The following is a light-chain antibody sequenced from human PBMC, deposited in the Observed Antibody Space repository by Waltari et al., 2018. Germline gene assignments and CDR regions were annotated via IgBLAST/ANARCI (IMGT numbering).Light chain of an antibody. CDR3: QQYGSSPIT. Sequence: EIVLTQSPGTLSLSPGERATLSCRASQSVSSSSLAWYQKRPGQTPRLLTYAASSRATGIPDRFSGSGSGTDFTLTISRLEPEDFAVYYCQQYGSSPITFGQGTRLEIK. V-gene: IGKV3-20*01. J-gene: IGKJ5*01. CDR1: QSVSSSS. CDR2: AAS.